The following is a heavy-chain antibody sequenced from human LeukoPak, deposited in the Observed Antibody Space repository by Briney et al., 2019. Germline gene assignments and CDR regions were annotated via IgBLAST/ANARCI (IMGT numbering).Heavy chain of an antibody. J-gene: IGHJ4*02. D-gene: IGHD6-13*01. CDR3: ARPGKYSSSWAERVYFDY. CDR1: GFTFSSYW. CDR2: ISYDGSNK. Sequence: GGSLRLSCAASGFTFSSYWMSWVRQAPGKGLEWVAVISYDGSNKYYADSVKGRFTISRDNSKNTLYLQMNSLRAEDTAVYYCARPGKYSSSWAERVYFDYWGQGTLVTVSS. V-gene: IGHV3-30*03.